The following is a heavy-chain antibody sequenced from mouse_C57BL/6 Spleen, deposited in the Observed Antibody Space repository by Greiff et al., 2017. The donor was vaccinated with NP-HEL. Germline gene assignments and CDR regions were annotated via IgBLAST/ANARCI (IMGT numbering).Heavy chain of an antibody. Sequence: EVQVVESGGDLVKPGGSLKVSCAASGFTFSSYGMSWVRQTPDKRLEWVATISSGGSYTYYPDSVKGRFTISRDNAKNTLYLQMSSLKSEDTAMYYCARHKGSSYRDYAMDYWGQGTSVTVSS. CDR2: ISSGGSYT. CDR3: ARHKGSSYRDYAMDY. V-gene: IGHV5-6*01. CDR1: GFTFSSYG. D-gene: IGHD1-1*01. J-gene: IGHJ4*01.